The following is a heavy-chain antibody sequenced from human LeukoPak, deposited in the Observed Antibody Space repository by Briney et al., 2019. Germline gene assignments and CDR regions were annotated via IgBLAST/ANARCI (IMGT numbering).Heavy chain of an antibody. J-gene: IGHJ4*02. Sequence: GGSLRLSCSASGFTFMTYAMHWVGQAPGKGIEYVSAISSNGGTTYYADSVKGRFAISRDNSKNTLYLQMSSLRAEDTAVYYCVKASRSSSWYFDYWGQGTLVTVSS. CDR2: ISSNGGTT. CDR1: GFTFMTYA. V-gene: IGHV3-64D*08. CDR3: VKASRSSSWYFDY. D-gene: IGHD6-13*01.